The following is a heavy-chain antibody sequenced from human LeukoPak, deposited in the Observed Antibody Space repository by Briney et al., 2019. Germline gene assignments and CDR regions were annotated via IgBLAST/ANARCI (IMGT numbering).Heavy chain of an antibody. CDR2: IYYSGST. J-gene: IGHJ4*02. Sequence: PSETLSLTCTVSGGSISSGDYYWSWIRQPPGKGLEWIGYIYYSGSTYYNPSLKSRVTISVDTSKNQFSLKLSSVTAADTAVYYCARGRLSGYYPGFDYWGQGTLVTVSS. V-gene: IGHV4-30-4*02. CDR1: GGSISSGDYY. CDR3: ARGRLSGYYPGFDY. D-gene: IGHD3-22*01.